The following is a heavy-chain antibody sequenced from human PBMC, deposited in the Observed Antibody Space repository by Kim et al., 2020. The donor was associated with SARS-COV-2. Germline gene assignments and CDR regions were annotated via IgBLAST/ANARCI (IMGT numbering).Heavy chain of an antibody. D-gene: IGHD4-17*01. CDR1: GFTFSSYC. Sequence: GGSLRLSCAASGFTFSSYCMHWVRQAPGKGLEWVAVIWDDGSNKYYADSVKGRFTISRDNSKNTLYLQMNSLRAEDTAVYYCAKSTVTTHDAFDFWGQGTMVTVSS. V-gene: IGHV3-33*06. J-gene: IGHJ3*01. CDR2: IWDDGSNK. CDR3: AKSTVTTHDAFDF.